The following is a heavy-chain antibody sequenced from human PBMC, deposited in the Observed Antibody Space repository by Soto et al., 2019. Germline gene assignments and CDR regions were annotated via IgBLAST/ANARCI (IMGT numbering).Heavy chain of an antibody. CDR3: ARVNYRIEYSSSYLTDYYYYGMDV. V-gene: IGHV1-69*01. CDR1: GGTFSSYA. D-gene: IGHD6-6*01. CDR2: IIPIFGTA. J-gene: IGHJ6*02. Sequence: QVQLVQSGAEVKKPGSSVKVSCKASGGTFSSYAISWVRQAPGQGLEWMGGIIPIFGTANYAQKFQGRVTITADESTSTAYMELSSLRSEDTAVYYCARVNYRIEYSSSYLTDYYYYGMDVWGQGTTVTVSS.